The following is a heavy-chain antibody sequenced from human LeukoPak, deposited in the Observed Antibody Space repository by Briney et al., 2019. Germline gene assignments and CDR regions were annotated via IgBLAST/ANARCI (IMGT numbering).Heavy chain of an antibody. V-gene: IGHV1-24*01. CDR1: GYTLTELS. D-gene: IGHD2-21*01. CDR3: ATPGPYPYYYYYGMDV. Sequence: ASVKVSCKVSGYTLTELSMHWVRQAPGKGLEWMGGFDPEDGETIYAQKFQGRVTMTEDTSTDTAYMELSSLRSEDTAVYYCATPGPYPYYYYYGMDVRGQGTTVTVSS. J-gene: IGHJ6*02. CDR2: FDPEDGET.